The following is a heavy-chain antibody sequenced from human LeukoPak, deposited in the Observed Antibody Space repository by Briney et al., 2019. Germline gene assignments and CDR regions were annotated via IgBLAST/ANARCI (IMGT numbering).Heavy chain of an antibody. J-gene: IGHJ5*02. V-gene: IGHV4-4*07. CDR3: ARGSPSTAAVPAS. D-gene: IGHD6-13*01. CDR2: VYSSGST. Sequence: PSETLSLTCTVSGGSISGYYWSWIRQPAGKGLEWIGRVYSSGSTNYNPSFESRVTMSVDTSKNQISLRLSSVTAADTAVYYCARGSPSTAAVPASCGQGTLVTVSS. CDR1: GGSISGYY.